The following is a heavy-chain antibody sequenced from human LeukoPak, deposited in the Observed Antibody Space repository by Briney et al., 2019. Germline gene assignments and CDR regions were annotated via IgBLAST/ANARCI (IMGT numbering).Heavy chain of an antibody. D-gene: IGHD3-3*01. J-gene: IGHJ6*02. Sequence: GGSLRLSCAASGFTLSSYWMSWVRQAPGKGLEWVANIKQDGSEKYYVDSVKGRFTISRDNAKNSLYLQMNSLRAEDTAVYYCARDGPRITIFGVVTYYGMDVWGQGTTVTVSS. CDR3: ARDGPRITIFGVVTYYGMDV. CDR1: GFTLSSYW. V-gene: IGHV3-7*05. CDR2: IKQDGSEK.